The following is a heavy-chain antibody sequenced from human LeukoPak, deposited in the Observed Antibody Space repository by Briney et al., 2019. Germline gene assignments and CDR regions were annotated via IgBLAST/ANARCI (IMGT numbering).Heavy chain of an antibody. D-gene: IGHD5-18*01. J-gene: IGHJ4*02. CDR2: ISSNGGST. CDR3: VKTFAAMVDY. CDR1: GFTFSSYA. V-gene: IGHV3-64D*06. Sequence: GSLRLSCSASGFTFSSYAMHWVRQAPGKGMEYVSAISSNGGSTYYADSVKGRFTISRDNSKNTLYLQMSSLRAEDTAVYYCVKTFAAMVDYWGQGTLVTVSS.